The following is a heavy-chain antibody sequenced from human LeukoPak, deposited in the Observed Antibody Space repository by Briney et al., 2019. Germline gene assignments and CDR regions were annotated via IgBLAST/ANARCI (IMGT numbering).Heavy chain of an antibody. CDR2: IKGKTDGGTT. Sequence: GGSLRLSCAASGFTLRKAGRSGVGQAPGKGLEGVGGIKGKTDGGTTDYAAPVKGRFTVSRDDSKNTLYLQMNSLKTEDTAVYYCTTDPLYYYGSGSYYNFDYWGQGTLVTVSS. V-gene: IGHV3-15*01. CDR3: TTDPLYYYGSGSYYNFDY. D-gene: IGHD3-10*01. CDR1: GFTLRKAG. J-gene: IGHJ4*02.